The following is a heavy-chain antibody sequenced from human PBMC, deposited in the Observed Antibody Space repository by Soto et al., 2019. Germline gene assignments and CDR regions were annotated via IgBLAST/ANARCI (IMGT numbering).Heavy chain of an antibody. V-gene: IGHV4-59*01. CDR1: GGSFRGYY. Sequence: SETLSLTCAVYGGSFRGYYWSWIRQPPGKGLEWIGYINHSGSTNYNPSLKSRVTISVDTSKNQFSLKLSSVTAADTAVYYCARRWGPTFDFWGQGTLVTVSS. J-gene: IGHJ4*02. D-gene: IGHD1-26*01. CDR2: INHSGST. CDR3: ARRWGPTFDF.